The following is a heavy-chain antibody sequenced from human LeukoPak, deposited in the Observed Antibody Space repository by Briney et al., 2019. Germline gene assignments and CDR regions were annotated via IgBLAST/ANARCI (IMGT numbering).Heavy chain of an antibody. CDR3: AREIGYCSSTSCYYFDY. CDR2: ISAYNGNT. D-gene: IGHD2-2*01. CDR1: GYTFTSYG. J-gene: IGHJ4*02. Sequence: EASVKVSCKASGYTFTSYGISWVRQAPGQGLEWMGWISAYNGNTNYAQKLQGRVTMTTDTSTSTAYMELRSLRSDDTAVYYCAREIGYCSSTSCYYFDYWGQGTLVTVSS. V-gene: IGHV1-18*01.